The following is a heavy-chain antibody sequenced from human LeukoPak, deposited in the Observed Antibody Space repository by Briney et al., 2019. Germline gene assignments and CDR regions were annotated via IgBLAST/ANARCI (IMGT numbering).Heavy chain of an antibody. CDR1: GGSISSGSYY. Sequence: PSETLSLTCTVSGGSISSGSYYWSWIRQPPGKGLEWIGYIYYSGSTNYNPSLKSRVTISIDTSKNQFSLNLSSVTAADTAVYYCARVTKMTENAFDIWGQGTMVTVSS. D-gene: IGHD2-21*02. CDR3: ARVTKMTENAFDI. V-gene: IGHV4-61*01. CDR2: IYYSGST. J-gene: IGHJ3*02.